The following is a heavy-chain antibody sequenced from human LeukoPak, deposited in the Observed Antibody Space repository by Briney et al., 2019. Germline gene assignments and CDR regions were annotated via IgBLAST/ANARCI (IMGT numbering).Heavy chain of an antibody. D-gene: IGHD3-22*01. CDR1: GGSISSSCYY. Sequence: SETLSLTCTVSGGSISSSCYYWGWIRQPPGKGLEWIGSIYYSGSTYYNPSLKSRVTISVDTSKNQFSLKLSSVTAADTAVYYCARSFYDSSGYYSFDYWGQGTLVTVSS. V-gene: IGHV4-39*07. J-gene: IGHJ4*02. CDR3: ARSFYDSSGYYSFDY. CDR2: IYYSGST.